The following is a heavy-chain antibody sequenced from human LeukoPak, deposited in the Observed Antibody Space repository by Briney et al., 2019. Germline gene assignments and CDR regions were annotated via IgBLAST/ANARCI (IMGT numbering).Heavy chain of an antibody. J-gene: IGHJ5*02. CDR2: IYYSGST. D-gene: IGHD5-24*01. CDR3: ARSLEMATITGRGYWFDP. V-gene: IGHV4-30-4*02. CDR1: GGSISSGDYY. Sequence: PSETLSLTCTVSGGSISSGDYYWSWIRQPPGKGLEWIGYIYYSGSTYYNPSLKSRVTISVDTSKNQFSLKLSSVTAADTAVYYCARSLEMATITGRGYWFDPWGQGTLVTVSS.